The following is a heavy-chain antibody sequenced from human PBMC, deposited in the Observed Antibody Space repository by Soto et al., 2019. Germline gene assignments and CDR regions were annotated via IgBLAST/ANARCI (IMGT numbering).Heavy chain of an antibody. D-gene: IGHD4-17*01. CDR3: ARGPTVTTPYGLDV. V-gene: IGHV4-59*01. CDR2: IYQSGST. Sequence: QVQLQESGPGLVKPSETLSLTCIISGGSISTYYWSWIRQPPGKGLEWIGYIYQSGSTNYNPSLKSRVPISLDTSNNQFSLKLSSVTAADTAVYFCARGPTVTTPYGLDVWGRGTTVTVSS. J-gene: IGHJ6*02. CDR1: GGSISTYY.